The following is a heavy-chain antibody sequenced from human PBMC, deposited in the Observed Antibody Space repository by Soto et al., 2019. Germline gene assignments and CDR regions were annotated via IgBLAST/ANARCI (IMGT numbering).Heavy chain of an antibody. CDR3: ARVYCSGGSCSDFDY. CDR1: GGSFSGYY. J-gene: IGHJ4*02. V-gene: IGHV4-34*01. Sequence: QVQLQQWGAGLLKPSETLSLTCAVYGGSFSGYYWSWIRQPPGKGLEWIGEINHSGSTNYNPSLKGRVTISVETSKNQFSLKLSSVTAADTDVYYCARVYCSGGSCSDFDYWGQGTLVTVSS. D-gene: IGHD2-15*01. CDR2: INHSGST.